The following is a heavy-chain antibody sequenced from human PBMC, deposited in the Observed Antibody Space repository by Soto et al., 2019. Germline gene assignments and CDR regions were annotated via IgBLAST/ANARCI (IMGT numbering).Heavy chain of an antibody. Sequence: GGSLRLSCAASGFTFSNAWINWVRQAPGKGLEWVSLIQSGGPTYYADSVKGRFTISRDTSENTLHLQMDSLRAEDTAVYYCARDDVLCDGGRCYGVPLDVWGKRTTVTVSS. CDR1: GFTFSNAW. CDR3: ARDDVLCDGGRCYGVPLDV. J-gene: IGHJ6*04. CDR2: IQSGGPT. V-gene: IGHV3-66*01. D-gene: IGHD2-15*01.